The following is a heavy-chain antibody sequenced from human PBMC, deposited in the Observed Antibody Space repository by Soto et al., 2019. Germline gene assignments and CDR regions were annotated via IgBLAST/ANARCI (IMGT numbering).Heavy chain of an antibody. J-gene: IGHJ6*02. CDR2: IIPIFGTA. Sequence: SVKVSCTASGGTFSSYAISWVRQAPGQGLEWMGGIIPIFGTANYAQKFQGRVTITADESTSTAYMELSSLRSEDTAVYYCARDRNSGWSYYYYYYGMDVWGQGTKVTVSS. CDR1: GGTFSSYA. CDR3: ARDRNSGWSYYYYYYGMDV. V-gene: IGHV1-69*13. D-gene: IGHD6-19*01.